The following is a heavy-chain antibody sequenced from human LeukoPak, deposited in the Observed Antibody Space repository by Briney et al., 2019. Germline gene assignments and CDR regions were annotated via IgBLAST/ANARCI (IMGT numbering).Heavy chain of an antibody. CDR2: IYHTGIT. J-gene: IGHJ5*02. CDR1: GGSISSNTYF. V-gene: IGHV4-31*03. CDR3: ARVLSGAAGTPDL. D-gene: IGHD6-13*01. Sequence: SQTLSLTCTVSGGSISSNTYFWGWIRQHPGKGLEWIGYIYHTGITYYNPSLKSRVTISVDTPNNQFSLKLTSVTAADTAVYYCARVLSGAAGTPDLWGQGTLVTVSS.